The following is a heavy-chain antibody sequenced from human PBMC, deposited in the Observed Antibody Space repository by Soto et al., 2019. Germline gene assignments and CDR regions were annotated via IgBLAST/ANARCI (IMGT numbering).Heavy chain of an antibody. Sequence: GGSLRLSCAASGFIFSSYAISWVRQAPGKGLEWVSGISGSGSSTNYADSVKGRFTISRDNSKNTVYLQMNRLRAEDTAVYYCAKDKMYNWNYFFEYWGQGTLVTVAS. V-gene: IGHV3-23*01. D-gene: IGHD1-7*01. CDR3: AKDKMYNWNYFFEY. CDR2: ISGSGSST. J-gene: IGHJ4*02. CDR1: GFIFSSYA.